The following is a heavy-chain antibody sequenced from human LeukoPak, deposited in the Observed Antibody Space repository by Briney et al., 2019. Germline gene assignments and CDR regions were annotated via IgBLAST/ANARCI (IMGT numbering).Heavy chain of an antibody. D-gene: IGHD3-10*01. CDR1: GYTFTDDY. J-gene: IGHJ4*02. CDR3: ARDGARGDVDY. Sequence: RASLKVSRKASGYTFTDDYMGWVRPAPGQGLEWMGWINPNSGGTNYAQQFQGRVTMSRDTSNSTAYMELSRLRSDDTAVYYCARDGARGDVDYWGQGALVTVSS. V-gene: IGHV1-2*02. CDR2: INPNSGGT.